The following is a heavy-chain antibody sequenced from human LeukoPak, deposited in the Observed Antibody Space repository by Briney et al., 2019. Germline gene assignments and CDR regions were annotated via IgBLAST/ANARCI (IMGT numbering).Heavy chain of an antibody. CDR1: GCTFTGYY. V-gene: IGHV1-2*02. Sequence: ASVKVSCKASGCTFTGYYMHWVRQAPGQGLEWMGWINPNTGATDIAQKFQGRVTMTRDTSISAAYMELSRLRSDDTAIYYCARDLEVWGQGTLVAVSS. J-gene: IGHJ4*02. CDR3: ARDLEV. CDR2: INPNTGAT.